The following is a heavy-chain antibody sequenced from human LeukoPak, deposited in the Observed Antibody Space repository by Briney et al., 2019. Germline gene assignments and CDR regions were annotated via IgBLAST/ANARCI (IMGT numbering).Heavy chain of an antibody. CDR3: AREKTVAAYFDY. CDR2: IYYSGST. CDR1: GGSISSGDYY. J-gene: IGHJ4*02. V-gene: IGHV4-30-4*01. Sequence: SETLSLTCTVSGGSISSGDYYWSWIRQPPGKGLEWIGYIYYSGSTYYNPSLKSRVTISVDTSKNQFSLKLSSVTAADTAVYYCAREKTVAAYFDYWGQGTLVTVSS. D-gene: IGHD2-15*01.